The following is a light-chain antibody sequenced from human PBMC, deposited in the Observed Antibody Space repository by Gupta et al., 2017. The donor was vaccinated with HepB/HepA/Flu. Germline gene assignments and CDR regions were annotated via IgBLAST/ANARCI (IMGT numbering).Light chain of an antibody. CDR2: AAS. J-gene: IGKJ2*03. CDR1: QSINNY. V-gene: IGKV1-39*01. CDR3: QHSYSSPMNS. Sequence: DIQMTQSPSSLSASVGDRVTITCRASQSINNYLNWYQQKPGKAPSLLIYAASSLHRGVPSRFSGSGSGTEFTLTISSLQPEDFATYYCQHSYSSPMNSFGQGTKLEIK.